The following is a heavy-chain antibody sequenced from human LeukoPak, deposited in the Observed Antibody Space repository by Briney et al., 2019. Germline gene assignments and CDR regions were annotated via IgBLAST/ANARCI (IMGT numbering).Heavy chain of an antibody. Sequence: SQTLSLTCTVSGGSISSGGYYCSWIRQHPGKGLEWIGYIYYSGSTYYNPSLKSRATISVDTSKNQFSLKLSSVTAADTAVYYCARDYGGNGGMDVWGKGTTVTVSS. D-gene: IGHD4-23*01. J-gene: IGHJ6*03. CDR1: GGSISSGGYY. CDR2: IYYSGST. V-gene: IGHV4-31*03. CDR3: ARDYGGNGGMDV.